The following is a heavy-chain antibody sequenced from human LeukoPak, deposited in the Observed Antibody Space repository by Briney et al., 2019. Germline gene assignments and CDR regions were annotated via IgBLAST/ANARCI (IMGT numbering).Heavy chain of an antibody. V-gene: IGHV4-38-2*01. CDR1: GFTSSSYS. J-gene: IGHJ1*01. D-gene: IGHD3-3*01. Sequence: GSLRLSCAASGFTSSSYSMNWVRQAPGKGLEWIGSIYHSGSTYYNPSLKSRVTISVDTSKNQFSLKLSSVTAADTAVYYCARVGSITIFGVVPVSDAEYFQHWGQGTLVTVSS. CDR3: ARVGSITIFGVVPVSDAEYFQH. CDR2: IYHSGST.